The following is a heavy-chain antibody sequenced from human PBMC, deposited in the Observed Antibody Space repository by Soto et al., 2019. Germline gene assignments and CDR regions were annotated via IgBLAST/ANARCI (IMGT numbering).Heavy chain of an antibody. CDR1: GYTFINHG. CDR3: ARDFYPLAYYFDP. Sequence: QVQLVQSEAEVKKPGASVKVSCEASGYTFINHGISWVRQAPGQGLEWMGWVSGSNGNTKYPQKFQGRVTMTTETSTSTAHMELRNLRSDDTAVYFCARDFYPLAYYFDPWGQGTLVTVSS. CDR2: VSGSNGNT. J-gene: IGHJ4*02. V-gene: IGHV1-18*04.